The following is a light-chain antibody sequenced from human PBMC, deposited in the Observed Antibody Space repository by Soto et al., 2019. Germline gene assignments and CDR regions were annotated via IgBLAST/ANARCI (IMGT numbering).Light chain of an antibody. Sequence: QSVLTQPPSASGTPGQRVTMSCSGSNSNIGSNTVNCYQHLPSTTPTRLIFSNNQRTSGGPARFSCSNFDTTASLAISVLLSGDDVDYYCCSYAGSSPYVLGTGTKVTV. CDR2: SNN. CDR1: NSNIGSNT. J-gene: IGLJ1*01. V-gene: IGLV1-44*01. CDR3: CSYAGSSPYV.